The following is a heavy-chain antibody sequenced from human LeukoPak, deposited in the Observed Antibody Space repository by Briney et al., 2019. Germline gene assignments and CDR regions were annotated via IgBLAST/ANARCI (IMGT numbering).Heavy chain of an antibody. Sequence: GGSLRLSCAASGFTFSSYWMHWVRQAPGKGLVWVSRINSDGSSTSYADSVKGRFTISRDNAKNTLYLQMNSLRVEDTAAYYCARGGYDDYYYYGMDVWGQGTTVTVSS. J-gene: IGHJ6*02. V-gene: IGHV3-74*01. CDR1: GFTFSSYW. D-gene: IGHD5-12*01. CDR3: ARGGYDDYYYYGMDV. CDR2: INSDGSST.